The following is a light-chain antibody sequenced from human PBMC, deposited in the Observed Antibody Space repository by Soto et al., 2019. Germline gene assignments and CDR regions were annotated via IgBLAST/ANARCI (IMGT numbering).Light chain of an antibody. V-gene: IGKV3-20*01. CDR3: QQYDNSPIT. CDR2: GAS. CDR1: QSISSSF. J-gene: IGKJ5*01. Sequence: EIVLTQSPGTLSLSPGERATRSCRASQSISSSFLAWYKQKPGQAPRLLRYGASSRATGIPDRFSGTGSETEFTLTISRLQPEDFEVYYCQQYDNSPITFGQGTRLEIK.